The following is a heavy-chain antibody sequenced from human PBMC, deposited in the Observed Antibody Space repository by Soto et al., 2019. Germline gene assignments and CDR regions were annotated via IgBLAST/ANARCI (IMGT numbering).Heavy chain of an antibody. D-gene: IGHD5-12*01. Sequence: PGGSLRLSCAASGFTFSDYYMNWIRQAPGKGLECLSYISSSGSTIYYADSLKGRFTISRDNAKSSLYLQMDSLRAEDTAVYYWARESYFYHSSGYDYWGQGTLVTVSS. CDR3: ARESYFYHSSGYDY. CDR2: ISSSGSTI. CDR1: GFTFSDYY. J-gene: IGHJ4*02. V-gene: IGHV3-11*01.